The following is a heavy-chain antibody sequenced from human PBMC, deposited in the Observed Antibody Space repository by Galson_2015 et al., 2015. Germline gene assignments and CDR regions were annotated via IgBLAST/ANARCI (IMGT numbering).Heavy chain of an antibody. CDR3: ARARGVRGIMRDSFDY. V-gene: IGHV3-53*01. CDR2: IYTGGST. D-gene: IGHD3-10*01. CDR1: GFTVSNYY. Sequence: SLRLSCAVSGFTVSNYYMGWVRQAPGKGLDWVSVIYTGGSTYYADSVKGRLIVSRDNYENTLYLQMNSLRAEETAVYYCARARGVRGIMRDSFDYRGQGTRATVSS. J-gene: IGHJ4*02.